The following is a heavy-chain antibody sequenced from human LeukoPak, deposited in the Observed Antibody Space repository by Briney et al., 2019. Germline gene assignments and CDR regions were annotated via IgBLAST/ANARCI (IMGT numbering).Heavy chain of an antibody. CDR3: ARDVRFYVY. J-gene: IGHJ1*01. CDR2: IKQDGSEK. D-gene: IGHD3-16*01. Sequence: PGGSLRLSCAASGFSFSRHWMHWVRQAPGKGLEWVANIKQDGSEKYYVDSVKGRFTISRDNAKNSLYLQMNSLRAEDTAVYYCARDVRFYVYWGQGTLVTVSS. V-gene: IGHV3-7*01. CDR1: GFSFSRHW.